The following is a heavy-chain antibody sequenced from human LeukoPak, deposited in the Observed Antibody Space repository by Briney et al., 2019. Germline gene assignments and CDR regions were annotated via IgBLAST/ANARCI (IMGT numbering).Heavy chain of an antibody. CDR2: IWYDGSNK. V-gene: IGHV3-33*01. CDR3: VRGGCASTSCYDG. CDR1: GFTFSSFG. D-gene: IGHD2-2*01. Sequence: GGSRRLSCAPSGFTFSSFGMHWVRKAPGKGLEWVAVIWYDGSNKYYADSVKGRFTISRDNSKNTVYLQMNSLRAGDTAVYYCVRGGCASTSCYDGWGQGTLVTVSS. J-gene: IGHJ4*02.